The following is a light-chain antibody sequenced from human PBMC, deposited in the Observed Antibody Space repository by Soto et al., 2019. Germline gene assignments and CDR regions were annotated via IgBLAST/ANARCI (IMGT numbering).Light chain of an antibody. J-gene: IGKJ1*01. V-gene: IGKV3-15*01. CDR3: QQYTDWWT. Sequence: EIMMTQSPATLSVSPGERVTLSCRARQSVSSNLAWYLQKPGQAPRLLIYGASTRASDIPARFSGSGSGTEFTLTISSLPSEDFAVYYCQQYTDWWTFGQGTKVEF. CDR1: QSVSSN. CDR2: GAS.